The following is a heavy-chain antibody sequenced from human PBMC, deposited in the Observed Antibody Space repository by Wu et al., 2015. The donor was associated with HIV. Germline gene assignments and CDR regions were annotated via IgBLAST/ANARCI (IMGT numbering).Heavy chain of an antibody. Sequence: QVQLVQSGAEVKKPGSSVKVSCKASGGTFSSYAISWVRQAPGQGLEWMGGIIPIFGTANYAQKFQGRVTITADESTSTAYMELSSLRSEDTAVYYCARDKSQNFAIFGVVTGNWFDPWGQGNPGHRLL. J-gene: IGHJ5*02. V-gene: IGHV1-69*01. CDR2: IIPIFGTA. D-gene: IGHD3-3*01. CDR1: GGTFSSYA. CDR3: ARDKSQNFAIFGVVTGNWFDP.